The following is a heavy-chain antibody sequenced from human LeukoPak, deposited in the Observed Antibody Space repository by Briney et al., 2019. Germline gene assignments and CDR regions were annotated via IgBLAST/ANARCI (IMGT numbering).Heavy chain of an antibody. J-gene: IGHJ4*02. V-gene: IGHV4-31*11. CDR1: GGSINGGGYY. CDR2: IHPTGNL. D-gene: IGHD4-17*01. CDR3: ARGAGAHKVAY. Sequence: SQTLSLTCAVAGGSINGGGYYWNWVRQHPGKGLEWIGCIHPTGNLYYNPSLTGRSTISVDTSKSHFSLNLTSVTAADTAVYYCARGAGAHKVAYWSQGTLVTVSS.